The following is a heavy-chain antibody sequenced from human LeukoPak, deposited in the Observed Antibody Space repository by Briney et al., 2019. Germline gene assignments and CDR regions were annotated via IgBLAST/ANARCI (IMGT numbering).Heavy chain of an antibody. CDR3: AKDGFGCSTSCQYYYYYMDV. D-gene: IGHD2-2*01. CDR2: ISGSGGST. Sequence: ETLSLTCSVSSYSINSNYYWGWIRPSPGKGLEWVSAISGSGGSTYYADSVKGRFTISRDNSKNTLYLQMNSLRAEDTAVYYCAKDGFGCSTSCQYYYYYMDVWGKGTTVTISS. CDR1: SYSINSNY. V-gene: IGHV3-23*01. J-gene: IGHJ6*03.